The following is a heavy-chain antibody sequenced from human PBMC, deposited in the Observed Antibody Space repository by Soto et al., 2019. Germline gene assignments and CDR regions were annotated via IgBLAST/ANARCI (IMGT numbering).Heavy chain of an antibody. CDR2: ITSNSIYK. CDR3: ARDLSGGNYYYHGLDV. Sequence: EVQLVESGGGLVKPGGSLRLSCAASGFTFSDYDMTWVRQAPGKGLEWVSSITSNSIYKYSADSLKGRFTISRDNAKNTLFLQINSLRAEDTAVYYCARDLSGGNYYYHGLDVWGQGTTVTVYS. V-gene: IGHV3-21*01. J-gene: IGHJ6*02. CDR1: GFTFSDYD. D-gene: IGHD1-26*01.